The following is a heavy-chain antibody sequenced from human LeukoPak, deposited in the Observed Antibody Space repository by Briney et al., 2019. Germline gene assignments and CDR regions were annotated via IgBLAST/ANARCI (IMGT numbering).Heavy chain of an antibody. CDR2: ISYDGSNK. V-gene: IGHV3-30*03. J-gene: IGHJ6*02. D-gene: IGHD1-26*01. CDR3: AREDRGSYPRIFHYYYYGMDV. Sequence: PGGSLRLSCAASGFIFNNYGMHWVRQAPGKGLEWVAVISYDGSNKYYADSVKGRFTISRDNAKNTLNLQMNSLRAEDTAVYYCAREDRGSYPRIFHYYYYGMDVWGQGTTVTVSS. CDR1: GFIFNNYG.